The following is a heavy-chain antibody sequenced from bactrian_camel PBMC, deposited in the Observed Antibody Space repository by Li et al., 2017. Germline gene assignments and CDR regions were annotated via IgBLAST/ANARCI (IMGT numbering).Heavy chain of an antibody. CDR1: LYIYSSYC. V-gene: IGHV3S53*01. CDR2: IRSDGTT. CDR3: VGLFGWPRCGPRY. Sequence: HVQLVESGGGSVQAGESLRLSCEISLYIYSSYCMGWYRQAPGKERELVSTIRSDGTTSYGDSVKGRFTISQDNAANTLYLQMNSLKSDDTAVYYCVGLFGWPRCGPRYWGQGTQVTVS. D-gene: IGHD3*01. J-gene: IGHJ4*01.